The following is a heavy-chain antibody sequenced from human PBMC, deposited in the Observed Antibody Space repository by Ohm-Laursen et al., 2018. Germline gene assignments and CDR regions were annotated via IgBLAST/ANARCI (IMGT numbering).Heavy chain of an antibody. V-gene: IGHV3-15*01. J-gene: IGHJ5*02. CDR2: IKSKAAGETR. D-gene: IGHD2/OR15-2a*01. CDR1: GFTVSDAR. Sequence: GSLRLSCAASGFTVSDARMSWVRQAPGKGLEYVGRIKSKAAGETREYAEPVKGRFTILRDDSKNTLSLQMNSLKTEDTGVYYCSTDHFSWGQGTLVTVSS. CDR3: STDHFS.